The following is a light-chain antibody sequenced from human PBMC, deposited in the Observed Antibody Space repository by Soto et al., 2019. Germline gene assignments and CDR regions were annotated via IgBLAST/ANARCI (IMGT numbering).Light chain of an antibody. CDR1: QSISGF. Sequence: DIQMTQSPSSLSASVGDRVTITCRASQSISGFLHWYQQKPGKAPNLLIYTTSSLQSGVPSRFSGSGSGTDFTLIISSLQPEDFATYYCQQSFTPPYTFGQGTKLGI. V-gene: IGKV1-39*01. J-gene: IGKJ2*01. CDR3: QQSFTPPYT. CDR2: TTS.